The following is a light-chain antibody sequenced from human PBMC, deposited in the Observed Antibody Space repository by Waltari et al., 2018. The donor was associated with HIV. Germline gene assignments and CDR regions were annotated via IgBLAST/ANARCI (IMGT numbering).Light chain of an antibody. CDR2: SND. CDR3: ATWDDSLDHVV. J-gene: IGLJ2*01. V-gene: IGLV1-44*01. Sequence: QSVLTQAPSASGTPGQTVTMSCSGTISNIGGETVSWYQQLPGTAPKLLIYSNDKRPSGVPDRFSGSKSGTSASLAISGLQSDDESTYYCATWDDSLDHVVFGGGTKLTVL. CDR1: ISNIGGET.